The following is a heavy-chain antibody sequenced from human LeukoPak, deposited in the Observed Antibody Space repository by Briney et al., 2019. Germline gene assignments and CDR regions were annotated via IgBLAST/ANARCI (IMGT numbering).Heavy chain of an antibody. D-gene: IGHD3-3*01. V-gene: IGHV3-33*01. CDR1: GFTFSDYG. J-gene: IGHJ4*02. CDR3: ARDLYDHFLDY. CDR2: VRFDGSDH. Sequence: GGSLRLSCAASGFTFSDYGIRWVRQAPGKGLQWVAVVRFDGSDHYHEDYVKGRFTISRDNSKNTVYLQMNSLRAEDTAVYYCARDLYDHFLDYWGQGTVVTVSS.